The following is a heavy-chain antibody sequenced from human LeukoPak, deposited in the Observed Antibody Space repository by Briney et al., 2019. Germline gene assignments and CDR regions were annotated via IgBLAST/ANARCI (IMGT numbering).Heavy chain of an antibody. D-gene: IGHD3-22*01. J-gene: IGHJ4*02. CDR2: ISSSGSTI. CDR3: ASGTYYYDSSGYYPNDY. CDR1: GFTFSDYY. Sequence: GGSLRLSCAASGFTFSDYYMSWIRQAPGKGLEWVSYISSSGSTIYYADSVKGRFTISRDNAKNSLYLQMNSLRAEDTAVYYRASGTYYYDSSGYYPNDYWGQGTLVTVSS. V-gene: IGHV3-11*01.